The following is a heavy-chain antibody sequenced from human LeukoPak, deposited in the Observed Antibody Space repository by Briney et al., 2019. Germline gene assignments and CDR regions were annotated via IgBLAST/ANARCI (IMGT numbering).Heavy chain of an antibody. V-gene: IGHV3-21*01. D-gene: IGHD6-13*01. CDR3: ARDRSSSWYGYYNGMDV. CDR1: LFTFSSYS. CDR2: ISSSSSYI. J-gene: IGHJ6*02. Sequence: GSLRLSRAPSLFTFSSYSMNSVRQSPGQGLEWVSSISSSSSYIYYADSVKARFTISRDNAKNSLYLQMNSLRAEDTAVYYCARDRSSSWYGYYNGMDVWGQGTMVTVSS.